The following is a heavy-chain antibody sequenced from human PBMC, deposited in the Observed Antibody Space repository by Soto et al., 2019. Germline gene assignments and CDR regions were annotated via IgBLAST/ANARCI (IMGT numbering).Heavy chain of an antibody. CDR3: AKAESCSSGGCFAIFDF. Sequence: VHLLESGGGLQQPGGSLRLSCAASRFTFSNFAMSWVRLAPGKGLEWISTIGVTEGSTYYADSVKGRFTISRDNSKNTLYLHISSLRAEDSAIYYCAKAESCSSGGCFAIFDFWGQGTLVTVSS. J-gene: IGHJ4*02. CDR1: RFTFSNFA. V-gene: IGHV3-23*01. D-gene: IGHD2-2*01. CDR2: IGVTEGST.